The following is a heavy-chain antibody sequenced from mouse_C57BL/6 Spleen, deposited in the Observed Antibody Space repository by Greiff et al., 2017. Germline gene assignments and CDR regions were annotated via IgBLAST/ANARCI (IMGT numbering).Heavy chain of an antibody. CDR1: GFTFSSYA. V-gene: IGHV5-4*01. CDR2: ISDGGSYT. D-gene: IGHD1-2*01. J-gene: IGHJ2*01. Sequence: EVQGVESGGGLVMPGGSLKLSCAASGFTFSSYALSWVRQTPEKRLEWVATISDGGSYTYYPDNVKGRFTISRDNAKNNLYLQMSHLKSEDTAMYYCAREARVYFDYWGQGTTLTVSS. CDR3: AREARVYFDY.